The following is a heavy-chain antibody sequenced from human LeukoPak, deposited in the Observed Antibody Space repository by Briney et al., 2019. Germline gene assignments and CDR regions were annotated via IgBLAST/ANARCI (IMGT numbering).Heavy chain of an antibody. J-gene: IGHJ6*03. CDR3: ARDSIAAAIGYYYYMDV. CDR1: GYTFTSYG. CDR2: ISAYNGNT. V-gene: IGHV1-18*01. D-gene: IGHD6-13*01. Sequence: GASVKVSCKASGYTFTSYGISWVRQAPGQGLEWMGWISAYNGNTNYAQKLQGRVTMTTDTSTSTAYMELRSLRSDDTAVYYCARDSIAAAIGYYYYMDVWGKGTTVTVSS.